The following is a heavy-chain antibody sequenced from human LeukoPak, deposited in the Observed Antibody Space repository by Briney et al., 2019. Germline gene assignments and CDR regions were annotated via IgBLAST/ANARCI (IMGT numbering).Heavy chain of an antibody. D-gene: IGHD6-19*01. CDR1: GFTFSSYG. CDR3: ARYSSGPNQAYYYYYGMDV. J-gene: IGHJ6*02. Sequence: PGGSLRLSCAASGFTFSSYGMHWVRQAPGKGLEWVAVIWYDGSNKYYADSVKGRFTISRDNSKNTLYLQMNSLRAEDTAVYYCARYSSGPNQAYYYYYGMDVWGQGTTVTVSS. V-gene: IGHV3-33*01. CDR2: IWYDGSNK.